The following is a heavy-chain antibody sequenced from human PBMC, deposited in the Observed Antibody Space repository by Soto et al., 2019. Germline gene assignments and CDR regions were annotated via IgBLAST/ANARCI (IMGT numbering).Heavy chain of an antibody. CDR3: ARFRSSGWYEDYYGMDV. Sequence: PSETLSLTCTVSGDSINSYYWSWIRQPPGKGLEWIGYIYYSGSTNYNPSLKSRVTISVDTSKNQFSLKLSSVTAADTAVYYCARFRSSGWYEDYYGMDVWGQGTTVTVSS. J-gene: IGHJ6*02. CDR1: GDSINSYY. V-gene: IGHV4-59*08. D-gene: IGHD6-19*01. CDR2: IYYSGST.